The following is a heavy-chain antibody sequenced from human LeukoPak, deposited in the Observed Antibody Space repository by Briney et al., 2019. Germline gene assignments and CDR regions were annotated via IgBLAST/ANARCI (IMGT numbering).Heavy chain of an antibody. CDR1: GYTFTNYL. J-gene: IGHJ4*02. Sequence: VASVKVSCKTSGYTFTNYLITWVRQAPAQALEWMGWISADNGNTNYAQKLQGRVTMTTDTSTSTAYMELRSLRSDDTAMYYCARTRRYYDSGSYYDYWGQGTLVTVSS. V-gene: IGHV1-18*01. D-gene: IGHD3-10*01. CDR3: ARTRRYYDSGSYYDY. CDR2: ISADNGNT.